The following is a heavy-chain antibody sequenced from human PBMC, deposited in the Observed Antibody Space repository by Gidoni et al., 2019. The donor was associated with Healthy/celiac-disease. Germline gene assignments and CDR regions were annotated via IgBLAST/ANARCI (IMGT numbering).Heavy chain of an antibody. CDR2: INHSGST. Sequence: QVQLQQWGAGLLKPSETLSLTCAVYGGSFSGYYWSWIRQPPGKGLEWIGEINHSGSTNYNPSLKSRVTRSVDTSKNQFSLKLSSVTAADTAVYYCASERYDYVWGSYRYPSYYYYGMDVWGQGTTVTVSS. V-gene: IGHV4-34*01. D-gene: IGHD3-16*02. J-gene: IGHJ6*02. CDR3: ASERYDYVWGSYRYPSYYYYGMDV. CDR1: GGSFSGYY.